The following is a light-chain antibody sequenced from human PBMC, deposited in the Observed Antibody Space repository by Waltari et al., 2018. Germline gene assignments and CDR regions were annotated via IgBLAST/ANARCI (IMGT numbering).Light chain of an antibody. V-gene: IGKV3-11*01. CDR2: DTS. Sequence: EVVLTQSPATLSLSPGERATLSCRASQTVHSDLAWYQQRPGPAPRLLIYDTSNSATGITARFSGSGSGTDFTLTISSLEPEDFAVYYCQQRFSWPPLTFGGGTKVEVK. CDR1: QTVHSD. J-gene: IGKJ4*01. CDR3: QQRFSWPPLT.